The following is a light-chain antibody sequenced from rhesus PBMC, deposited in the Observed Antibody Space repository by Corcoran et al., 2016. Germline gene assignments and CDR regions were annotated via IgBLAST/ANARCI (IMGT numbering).Light chain of an antibody. Sequence: DIQMTQSPSSLSASVGDTVTITCRASQSISSWLDWYQQKPGKDPKLLIYKASSLQSGVPSRFSGRESGTDFTLTISSLQPEDFATYYCLQYSSSPWTFGQGTKVEIK. J-gene: IGKJ1*01. CDR2: KAS. CDR1: QSISSW. CDR3: LQYSSSPWT. V-gene: IGKV1-22*01.